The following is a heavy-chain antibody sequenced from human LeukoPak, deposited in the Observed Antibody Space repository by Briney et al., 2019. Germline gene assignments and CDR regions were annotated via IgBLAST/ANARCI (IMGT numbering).Heavy chain of an antibody. V-gene: IGHV3-23*01. CDR1: GITLSNYG. J-gene: IGHJ4*02. Sequence: PGGSLRLSCAVSGITLSNYGMSWVRQAPGKGLEWVAGISDSGGRTNYADSVKGRFTISRDNSKNTLYLQMNSLRAEDTAVYYCAKDMVLDYWGQGTLVTVSS. CDR3: AKDMVLDY. D-gene: IGHD4/OR15-4a*01. CDR2: ISDSGGRT.